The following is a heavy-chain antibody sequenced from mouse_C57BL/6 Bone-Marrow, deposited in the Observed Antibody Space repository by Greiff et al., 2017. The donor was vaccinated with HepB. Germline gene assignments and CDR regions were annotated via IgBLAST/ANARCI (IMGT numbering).Heavy chain of an antibody. CDR3: SAGWYYFDY. D-gene: IGHD1-1*02. CDR1: GFTFSDYG. Sequence: EVKLMESGGGLVKPGGSLKLSCAASGFTFSDYGMHWVRQAPEKGLEWVAYISSGSSTIYYEDTVKGRITISRDNAKNTLFLQMTSLRSEDTAMYYCSAGWYYFDYWGQGTTLTVSS. CDR2: ISSGSSTI. V-gene: IGHV5-17*01. J-gene: IGHJ2*01.